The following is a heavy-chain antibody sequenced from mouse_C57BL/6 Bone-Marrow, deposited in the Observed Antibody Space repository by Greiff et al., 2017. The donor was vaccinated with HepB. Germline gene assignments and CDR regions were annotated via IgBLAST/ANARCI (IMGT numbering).Heavy chain of an antibody. D-gene: IGHD2-10*01. Sequence: EVKLMESGGGLVQPGGSLKLSCAASGFTFSDYYMYWVRQTPEKRLEWVAYISNGGGSTYYPDTVKGRFTISRDNAKNTLYLQMSRLKSEDTAMYYCAGLLNWYFDVWGTGTTVTVSS. J-gene: IGHJ1*03. CDR3: AGLLNWYFDV. CDR1: GFTFSDYY. V-gene: IGHV5-12*01. CDR2: ISNGGGST.